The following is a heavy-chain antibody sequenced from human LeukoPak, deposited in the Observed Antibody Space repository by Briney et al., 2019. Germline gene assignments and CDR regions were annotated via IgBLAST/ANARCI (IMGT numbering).Heavy chain of an antibody. CDR3: ARDPRESTTRRQFFNI. CDR2: NNPNNGDT. Sequence: ASVKVSCKASGYTFTDYYIHWVRQAPGQGLEWMGWNNPNNGDTNYAQKFQGRVTMTRDSSISTAYMELTRLRSDDTAVYYCARDPRESTTRRQFFNIWGQGTMVTVFS. D-gene: IGHD1-1*01. CDR1: GYTFTDYY. V-gene: IGHV1-2*02. J-gene: IGHJ3*02.